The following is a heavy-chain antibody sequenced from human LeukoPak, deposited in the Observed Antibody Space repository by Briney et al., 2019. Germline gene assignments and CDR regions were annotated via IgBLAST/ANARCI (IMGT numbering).Heavy chain of an antibody. D-gene: IGHD6-13*01. CDR3: ARDGPMAEAGTGY. J-gene: IGHJ4*02. V-gene: IGHV1-69*13. Sequence: SVKVSCKASGGTFSSYAISWVRQAPGQGLEWMGGIIPIFGTANYAQKFQGRVTITADESTSTAYMELSSLRSEDTAVYYCARDGPMAEAGTGYWGQGTLVTVSS. CDR1: GGTFSSYA. CDR2: IIPIFGTA.